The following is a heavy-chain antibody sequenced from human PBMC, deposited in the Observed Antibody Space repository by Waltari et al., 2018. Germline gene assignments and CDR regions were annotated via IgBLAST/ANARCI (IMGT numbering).Heavy chain of an antibody. Sequence: QVQLVQSGAEVKKPGSSVRLSCQAFGGTFSRLPISWIRQAPRQGLVWMGGIIPLAGSADYAEKFEDRLTITADEVTKTAYMELDRLTSDDTAVYYCAASDGDWGQGTLVTVSP. J-gene: IGHJ4*02. CDR2: IIPLAGSA. V-gene: IGHV1-69*12. CDR3: AASDGD. CDR1: GGTFSRLP.